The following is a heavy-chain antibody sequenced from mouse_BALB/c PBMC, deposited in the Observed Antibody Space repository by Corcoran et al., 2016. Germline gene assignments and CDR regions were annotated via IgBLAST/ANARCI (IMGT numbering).Heavy chain of an antibody. CDR3: ARKGDGSSYFDY. D-gene: IGHD1-1*01. V-gene: IGHV1-81*01. Sequence: QVQLQQSGPELVKPGASVKMSCKASGYTFTDYVISWVKQRTGQGLEWIGEIYPGSGSTYYNEKFKGKATLTADKSSNTAYMQLSSLTSEDSAVYFCARKGDGSSYFDYWGQCTTLTVSS. CDR1: GYTFTDYV. CDR2: IYPGSGST. J-gene: IGHJ2*01.